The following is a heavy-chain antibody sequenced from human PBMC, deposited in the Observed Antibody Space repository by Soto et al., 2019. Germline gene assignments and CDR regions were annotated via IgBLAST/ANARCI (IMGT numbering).Heavy chain of an antibody. V-gene: IGHV1-69*12. J-gene: IGHJ5*01. D-gene: IGHD2-2*02. CDR2: IIPIFGTA. Sequence: QVQLVQSGAEVKKPGSSVNVSCKASGASFGRYAISWVRQAPGQGLEWMGGIIPIFGTANYAQKFRGRVNRTADDSTTTAYMELSSLRSEDTAVYYCAREYCISTSCYNWFDSWGQGTLVTVSS. CDR3: AREYCISTSCYNWFDS. CDR1: GASFGRYA.